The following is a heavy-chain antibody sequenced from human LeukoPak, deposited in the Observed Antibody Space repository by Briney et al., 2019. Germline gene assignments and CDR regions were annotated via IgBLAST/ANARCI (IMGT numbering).Heavy chain of an antibody. Sequence: SSETLSLTCTISGGSISIDSLTTYYWSWVRQPPGKGLEWIGSIFGGGNTNYNPSLKSRVTISADTFKRQFSLKLRSVTAADTAIYYCAIYGNWFDPWGQGTLVAVSS. CDR2: IFGGGNT. D-gene: IGHD4-17*01. J-gene: IGHJ5*02. V-gene: IGHV4-61*01. CDR3: AIYGNWFDP. CDR1: GGSISIDSLTTYY.